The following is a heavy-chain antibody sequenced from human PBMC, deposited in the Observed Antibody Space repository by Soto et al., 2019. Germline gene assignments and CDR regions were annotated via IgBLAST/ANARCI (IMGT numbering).Heavy chain of an antibody. CDR1: GFTFSDYY. V-gene: IGHV3-11*01. CDR2: ISSSGSTI. D-gene: IGHD2-15*01. CDR3: AREPPLLTNWFDP. J-gene: IGHJ5*02. Sequence: LRLSCAASGFTFSDYYMSWIRQAPGKGLEWVSYISSSGSTIYYADSVKGRFTISRDNAKNSLYLQMNSLRAEDTAVYYCAREPPLLTNWFDPRGQGTLVTVSS.